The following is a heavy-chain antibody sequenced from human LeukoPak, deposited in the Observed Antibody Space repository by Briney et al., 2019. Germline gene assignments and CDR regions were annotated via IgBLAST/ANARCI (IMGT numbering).Heavy chain of an antibody. CDR1: GGSISSYY. J-gene: IGHJ4*02. CDR2: IYSSGST. CDR3: ARVGATGSGYYFDY. Sequence: PSETLSLTCTVSGGSISSYYWSWIRQPAGKGLEWIGRIYSSGSTNYNPSLKSRVTISVDKSKNQFSLKLSSVTAADTAVYYCARVGATGSGYYFDYWGQGNVVPVSS. V-gene: IGHV4-4*07. D-gene: IGHD1-26*01.